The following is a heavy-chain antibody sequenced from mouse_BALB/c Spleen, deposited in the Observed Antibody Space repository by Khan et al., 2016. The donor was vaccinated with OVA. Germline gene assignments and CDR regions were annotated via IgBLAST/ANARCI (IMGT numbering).Heavy chain of an antibody. V-gene: IGHV5-15*02. CDR2: ISDLAYTF. Sequence: EVELVESGGGLVQPGGSRKLSCAASGFTFSDYGMAWVRLAPGKGPEWVAFISDLAYTFYYADTVTGRFTLSRENAKNTLYLEMSSLRSGDTAMYYCARGGGTAPFAYWGQGTLVTVSA. CDR1: GFTFSDYG. J-gene: IGHJ3*01. CDR3: ARGGGTAPFAY. D-gene: IGHD1-2*01.